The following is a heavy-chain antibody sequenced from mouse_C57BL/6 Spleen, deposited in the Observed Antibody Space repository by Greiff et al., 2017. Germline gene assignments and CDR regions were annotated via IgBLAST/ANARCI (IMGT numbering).Heavy chain of an antibody. D-gene: IGHD2-3*01. Sequence: VQLQQSGPELVKPGASVKIPCKASGYTFTDYNMDWVKQSHGKSLEWIGDINPNNGGTIYNQKFKGKATLTVDKSSSTAYMELRSLTSEDTAVYYCAREERDGYPFYAMDYWGQGTSVTVSS. J-gene: IGHJ4*01. V-gene: IGHV1-18*01. CDR2: INPNNGGT. CDR3: AREERDGYPFYAMDY. CDR1: GYTFTDYN.